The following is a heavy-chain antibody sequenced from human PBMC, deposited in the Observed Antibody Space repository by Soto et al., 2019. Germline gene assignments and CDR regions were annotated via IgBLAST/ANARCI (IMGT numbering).Heavy chain of an antibody. Sequence: GGSLRLSCAASGFTFSSYAMSWVRQAPGKGLEWVSAISGSGGSTYYADSVKGRFTISRDNSKNTLYLQMNSLRAEDTAVYYCAKDSGYCSSTSCYEFDYWGQGTLVTVSS. V-gene: IGHV3-23*01. CDR3: AKDSGYCSSTSCYEFDY. CDR1: GFTFSSYA. J-gene: IGHJ4*02. CDR2: ISGSGGST. D-gene: IGHD2-2*01.